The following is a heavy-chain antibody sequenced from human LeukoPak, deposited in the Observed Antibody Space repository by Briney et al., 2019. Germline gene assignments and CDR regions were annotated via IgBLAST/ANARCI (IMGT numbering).Heavy chain of an antibody. CDR3: AKGEGQFGP. V-gene: IGHV3-23*01. CDR1: GFTFTNYA. D-gene: IGHD1-26*01. CDR2: IRASGGGT. Sequence: HPGGSLRLSCAASGFTFTNYAMNWVRQAPGKGLEWVSAIRASGGGTYYADSVKGRFTISRDNSKNTLYLQMNSLRAEDTAVYYCAKGEGQFGPWGQGTLVTVSS. J-gene: IGHJ5*02.